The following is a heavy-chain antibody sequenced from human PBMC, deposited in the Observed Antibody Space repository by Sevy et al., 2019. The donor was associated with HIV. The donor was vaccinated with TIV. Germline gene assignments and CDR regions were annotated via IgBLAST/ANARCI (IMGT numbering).Heavy chain of an antibody. Sequence: ASLKVSCKASGGTFDTYTISWLRQAPGQGLEWMGGIIPMFDTANYAQKFQGRVTITADDSTNTAYMDLSSLRSEDSAVYYCARDRDITFGGGDAFDIWGQGTMVTVSS. CDR1: GGTFDTYT. D-gene: IGHD3-16*01. J-gene: IGHJ3*02. CDR2: IIPMFDTA. CDR3: ARDRDITFGGGDAFDI. V-gene: IGHV1-69*13.